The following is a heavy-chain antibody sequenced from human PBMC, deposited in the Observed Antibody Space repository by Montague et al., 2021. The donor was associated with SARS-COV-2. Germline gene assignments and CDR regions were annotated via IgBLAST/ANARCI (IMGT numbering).Heavy chain of an antibody. J-gene: IGHJ6*02. CDR3: AHVRISSDTDGASCGLDV. V-gene: IGHV4-38-2*02. CDR1: GYSISSYDC. Sequence: SETLSLTCTVSGYSISSYDCWGWLRHPPGKLLEWVGSFYRNGNTYYNPSLKSRATRAVDTSKNQFSLMLRFATAADTAVYYCAHVRISSDTDGASCGLDVWGQGTTVTVSS. CDR2: FYRNGNT. D-gene: IGHD3-10*02.